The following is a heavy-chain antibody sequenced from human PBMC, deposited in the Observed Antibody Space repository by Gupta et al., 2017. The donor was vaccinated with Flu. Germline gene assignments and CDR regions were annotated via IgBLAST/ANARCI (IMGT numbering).Heavy chain of an antibody. CDR2: MNPHSGNT. Sequence: SGYTFTTYDINWVRHTTGQGLEWMGWMNPHSGNTGYAQKFQGRITMTRDTSINTAYMELSSLTSEDTAVYYCARTPFPGDFWGQGTTVTVSS. CDR1: GYTFTTYD. CDR3: ARTPFPGDF. V-gene: IGHV1-8*01. D-gene: IGHD2-15*01. J-gene: IGHJ6*02.